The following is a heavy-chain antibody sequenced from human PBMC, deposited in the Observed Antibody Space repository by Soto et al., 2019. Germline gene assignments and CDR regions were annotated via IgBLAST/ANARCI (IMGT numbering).Heavy chain of an antibody. CDR1: GYSFTTHD. D-gene: IGHD2-15*01. CDR3: ARDDLNRGGKYFDF. V-gene: IGHV1-18*01. CDR2: ITTDRGDT. J-gene: IGHJ4*02. Sequence: QVQLVQPGAEVKKPGSSVKVSCKASGYSFTTHDITWLRQAPGKGLEWVGGITTDRGDTIYPQNLKGRVTMTTDSSTSTVYMELKSLRSDAPAVYYCARDDLNRGGKYFDFWGQGPLVTVSS.